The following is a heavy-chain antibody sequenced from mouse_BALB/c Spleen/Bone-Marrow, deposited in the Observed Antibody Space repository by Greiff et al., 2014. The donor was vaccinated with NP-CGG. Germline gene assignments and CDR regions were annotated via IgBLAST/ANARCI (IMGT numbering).Heavy chain of an antibody. V-gene: IGHV5-15*02. J-gene: IGHJ4*01. CDR3: AREGGAMDY. Sequence: EVKLVESWGGLVQPGGSRKLSCAASGFTFSDYGMAWVRQAPGKGPEWVAFISNLAYSIYYADTVTGRFTISRENAKNTLYLEMSSLRSEDTAMYYCAREGGAMDYWGQGTSVTVSS. CDR1: GFTFSDYG. CDR2: ISNLAYSI.